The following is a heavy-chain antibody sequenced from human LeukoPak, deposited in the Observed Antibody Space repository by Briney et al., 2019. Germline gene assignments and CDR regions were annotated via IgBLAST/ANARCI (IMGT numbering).Heavy chain of an antibody. CDR2: IYTSGST. Sequence: PAETLSLTCTVSGGSISSGSYYWSWIRQPAGKGLEWIGRIYTSGSTNYNPSLKSRVTMSVDTSKNQFSLKLSSVTAADTAVYYCARGIVVVPAAKPTPLEDYYYYMDVWGKGTTVTVSS. CDR1: GGSISSGSYY. D-gene: IGHD2-2*01. V-gene: IGHV4-61*02. J-gene: IGHJ6*03. CDR3: ARGIVVVPAAKPTPLEDYYYYMDV.